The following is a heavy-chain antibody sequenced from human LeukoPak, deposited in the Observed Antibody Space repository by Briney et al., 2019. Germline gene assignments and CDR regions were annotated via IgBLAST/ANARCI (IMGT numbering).Heavy chain of an antibody. V-gene: IGHV3-30-3*01. D-gene: IGHD3-16*01. CDR1: GFTFSSYA. J-gene: IGHJ4*02. CDR3: ARDQGAWGYGYNFDY. Sequence: PGRSLRLSCAASGFTFSSYAMHWVRQAPGKGLEWVAVISYDGSKKYYADSVKGRFTISRDNSKNTLYLQMNSLRAEDTAVYYCARDQGAWGYGYNFDYWGQGTLVTVSS. CDR2: ISYDGSKK.